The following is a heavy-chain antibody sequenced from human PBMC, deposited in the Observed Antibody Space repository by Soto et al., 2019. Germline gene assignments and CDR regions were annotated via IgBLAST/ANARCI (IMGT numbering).Heavy chain of an antibody. V-gene: IGHV3-23*01. CDR1: GFTFSSRA. Sequence: GGSLRLSCAASGFTFSSRAMTWIRQAPGKGLEWVSSISETGDTTYYADSAKGRFTISRDNSKNALYLQMNNLRADDSALYYCAPGSSGTGGEESWGQGTLVTVYS. D-gene: IGHD1-26*01. J-gene: IGHJ5*02. CDR2: ISETGDTT. CDR3: APGSSGTGGEES.